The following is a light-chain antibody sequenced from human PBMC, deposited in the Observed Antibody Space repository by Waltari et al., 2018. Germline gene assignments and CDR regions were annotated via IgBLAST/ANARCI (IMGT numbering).Light chain of an antibody. CDR1: SSDIGNYDL. CDR2: ECT. V-gene: IGLV2-23*01. CDR3: CSYGGPSSWV. Sequence: QSALTQPASMSGSPGQSITVSCTGTSSDIGNYDLVSWYQQFPGKAPKLIIYECTERPSGISSRFSGSKSDNTAFLTISGLQAEDEADYHCCSYGGPSSWVFGGGTKLTVL. J-gene: IGLJ3*02.